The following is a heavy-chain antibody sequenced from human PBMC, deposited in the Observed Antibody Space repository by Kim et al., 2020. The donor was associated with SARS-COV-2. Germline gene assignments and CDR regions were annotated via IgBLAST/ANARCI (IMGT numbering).Heavy chain of an antibody. V-gene: IGHV3-21*01. J-gene: IGHJ4*02. D-gene: IGHD2-2*01. CDR3: GKVEMAPIGY. CDR2: SL. Sequence: SLYTASSVKGRSTTSRDNAKNSRYLQMNSLRAEDTAVYYCGKVEMAPIGYWGQGTLVTVSS.